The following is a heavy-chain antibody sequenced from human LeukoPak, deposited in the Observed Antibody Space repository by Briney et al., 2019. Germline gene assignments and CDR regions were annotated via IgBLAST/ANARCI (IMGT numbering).Heavy chain of an antibody. D-gene: IGHD3-10*01. V-gene: IGHV4-39*01. CDR3: ARQGSMTRGGYWLDP. Sequence: SETLSLTRTVSGASINTSNFYWAWIRQHPGKGLESIGNIHYTGRTYSSASLNSRVTISVDTSKNQFSLKLTSVTVADTAVYFCARQGSMTRGGYWLDPWGQGTLVIVSS. J-gene: IGHJ5*02. CDR2: IHYTGRT. CDR1: GASINTSNFY.